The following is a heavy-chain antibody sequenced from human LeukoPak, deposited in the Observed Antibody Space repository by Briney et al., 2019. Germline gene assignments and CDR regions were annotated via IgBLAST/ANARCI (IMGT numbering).Heavy chain of an antibody. D-gene: IGHD3-10*01. Sequence: GASVKVSCKASGYTFTSYDINWVRQAPGQGLEWMGGIIPIFGTANYAQKFQGRVTITADKSTSTAYMELSSLRSEDTAVYYCARERVRGVITPTAFDYWGQGTLVTVSS. CDR1: GYTFTSYD. V-gene: IGHV1-69*06. CDR3: ARERVRGVITPTAFDY. J-gene: IGHJ4*02. CDR2: IIPIFGTA.